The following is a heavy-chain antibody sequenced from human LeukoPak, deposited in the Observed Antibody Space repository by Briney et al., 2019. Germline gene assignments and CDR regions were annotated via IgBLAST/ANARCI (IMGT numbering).Heavy chain of an antibody. CDR3: ARDARLMAFDN. CDR2: ISGSGGST. J-gene: IGHJ4*02. V-gene: IGHV3-23*01. Sequence: GGSLRLSCAASGFTFSSYGMSWVRQAPGEGLEWVSAISGSGGSTYYADSVKGRFTISRDNSKNTLYLQMNSLRADDTAVYYCARDARLMAFDNWGQGTLVTVSS. D-gene: IGHD2-8*01. CDR1: GFTFSSYG.